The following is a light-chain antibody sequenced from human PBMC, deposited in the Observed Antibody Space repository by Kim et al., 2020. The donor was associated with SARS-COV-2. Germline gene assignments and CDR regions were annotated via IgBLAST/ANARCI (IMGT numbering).Light chain of an antibody. V-gene: IGLV2-14*03. J-gene: IGLJ2*01. Sequence: GQSVTISCTGSSSNIGSYNDVSWYQHHPGAPPKLIINDVNKPPSGISNRFFGSNAGNTASLTISGLQTDDEAYYYCYSYASSSTLIFGGGTQLTVL. CDR3: YSYASSSTLI. CDR2: DVN. CDR1: SSNIGSYND.